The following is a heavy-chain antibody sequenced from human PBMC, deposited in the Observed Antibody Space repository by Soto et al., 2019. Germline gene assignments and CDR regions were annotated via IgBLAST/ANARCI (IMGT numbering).Heavy chain of an antibody. CDR1: GFTFSSYA. CDR2: ISGSGGST. CDR3: ARMYYDGYEHFDY. Sequence: GSLRLSCAASGFTFSSYAMSWVRQAPGKGLEWVSAISGSGGSTYYADSVKGRFTISRDNSKNTLYLQMNSLRAEDTAVYYCARMYYDGYEHFDYWGQGTLVTVSS. V-gene: IGHV3-23*01. D-gene: IGHD3-16*01. J-gene: IGHJ4*02.